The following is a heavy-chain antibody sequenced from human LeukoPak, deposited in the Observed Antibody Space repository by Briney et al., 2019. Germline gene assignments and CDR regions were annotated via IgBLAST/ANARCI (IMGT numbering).Heavy chain of an antibody. CDR1: GFTFSSYA. J-gene: IGHJ4*02. Sequence: PGGSLRLSCAASGFTFSSYAMHWVRQAPGKGLEWVAVISYDGSNKYYADSVKGRFTISRDNSKNTLYLQMNSLRAEDTAVYYCAKGAATFWWLAAAGFIDYWGQGTLVTVSS. V-gene: IGHV3-30*04. CDR3: AKGAATFWWLAAAGFIDY. CDR2: ISYDGSNK. D-gene: IGHD6-13*01.